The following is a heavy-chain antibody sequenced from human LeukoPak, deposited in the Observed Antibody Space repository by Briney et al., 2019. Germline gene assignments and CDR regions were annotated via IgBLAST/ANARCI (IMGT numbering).Heavy chain of an antibody. CDR2: IYYSGST. D-gene: IGHD3-3*01. CDR1: GGSISSSSYY. J-gene: IGHJ5*02. V-gene: IGHV4-39*07. CDR3: ARGLIFGVVNNWFDP. Sequence: PSETLSLTCTVSGGSISSSSYYWGWIRQPPGTGLEWIGSIYYSGSTYYDPSLKSRATISVDTSKNQFSLKLSSVTAADTAVYYCARGLIFGVVNNWFDPWGQGTLVTVSS.